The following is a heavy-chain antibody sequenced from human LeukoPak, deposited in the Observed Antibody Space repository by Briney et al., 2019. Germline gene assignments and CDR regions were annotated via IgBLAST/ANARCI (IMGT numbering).Heavy chain of an antibody. CDR2: IYYSGST. V-gene: IGHV4-59*01. D-gene: IGHD2-15*01. CDR1: GGSISSYY. J-gene: IGHJ5*02. CDR3: ARGVVAATPAFQVWFDP. Sequence: SETLSLTCTVSGGSISSYYWSWIRQPPGKGLEWIGYIYYSGSTNYNPSLKSRVTISVDTSKNQFSLKLSSVTAADTAVYYCARGVVAATPAFQVWFDPWGQGTLVTVSS.